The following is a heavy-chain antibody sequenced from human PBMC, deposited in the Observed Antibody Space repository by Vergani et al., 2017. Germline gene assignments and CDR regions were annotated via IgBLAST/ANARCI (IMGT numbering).Heavy chain of an antibody. CDR3: ARDGPLGYCSGGSCYPIYYYYGMDV. J-gene: IGHJ6*02. V-gene: IGHV3-21*01. CDR2: ISSSSSYI. D-gene: IGHD2-15*01. Sequence: EVQLVESGGGLVKPGGSLRLSCAASGFTFSSYSMNWVRQAPGKGLEWVSSISSSSSYIYYADSVKGRFTISRDNAKNSLYLQMNSLRAEDTAVYYCARDGPLGYCSGGSCYPIYYYYGMDVWGQGTTVTVSS. CDR1: GFTFSSYS.